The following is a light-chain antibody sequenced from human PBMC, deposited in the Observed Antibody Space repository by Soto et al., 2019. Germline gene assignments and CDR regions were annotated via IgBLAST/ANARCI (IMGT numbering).Light chain of an antibody. CDR1: QGISTY. J-gene: IGKJ1*01. CDR2: AAS. V-gene: IGKV1-8*01. CDR3: QQYYSYPQM. Sequence: AIRMTQFPSSLSASVGDRGTITCRASQGISTYLAWYQQNPGKAPKLLIYAASTLQSGVPSRFSGSGSGTDFTLTISYLQSEDFATYYCQQYYSYPQMFGQGTKVEIK.